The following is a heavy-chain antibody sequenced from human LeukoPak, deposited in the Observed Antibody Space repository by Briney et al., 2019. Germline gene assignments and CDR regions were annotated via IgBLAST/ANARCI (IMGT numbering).Heavy chain of an antibody. CDR2: ISNNGGYT. J-gene: IGHJ4*02. D-gene: IGHD2-15*01. CDR3: AKQLGYCSDGSCYFPY. V-gene: IGHV3-23*01. Sequence: GGSLRLSCAASGFTFSGSAMLWVRQAPGKGLEWVSAISNNGGYTYYADSVQGRFTISRDNSKSTLCLQMNSLRAEDTAVYYCAKQLGYCSDGSCYFPYWGQGTLVTVSS. CDR1: GFTFSGSA.